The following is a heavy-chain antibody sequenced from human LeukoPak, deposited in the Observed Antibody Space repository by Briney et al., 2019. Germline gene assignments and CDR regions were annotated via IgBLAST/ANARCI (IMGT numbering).Heavy chain of an antibody. Sequence: NPSETLSLTCAVYGGSFSGYYWSWIRHPPGKGLEWIGEINHSGSTNYNPSLKSRVTISVDTSKNQFSLKLSSVTAADTAVYYCARGLTVTQYYFDYWGQGTLVTVSS. CDR2: INHSGST. CDR3: ARGLTVTQYYFDY. D-gene: IGHD4-17*01. V-gene: IGHV4-34*01. CDR1: GGSFSGYY. J-gene: IGHJ4*02.